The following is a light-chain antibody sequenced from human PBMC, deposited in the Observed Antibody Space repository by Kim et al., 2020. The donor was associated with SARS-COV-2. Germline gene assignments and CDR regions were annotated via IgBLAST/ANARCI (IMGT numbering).Light chain of an antibody. CDR3: QAWDTKTVGV. CDR1: IVGDKV. Sequence: VSPGQTASITCSGDIVGDKVVCWYQQKAGQSPVLVIYQDAKRPSGIPDRFSGSNSGTAATLTISGTQAIDEADYYCQAWDTKTVGVFGGGTQLTV. CDR2: QDA. J-gene: IGLJ3*02. V-gene: IGLV3-1*01.